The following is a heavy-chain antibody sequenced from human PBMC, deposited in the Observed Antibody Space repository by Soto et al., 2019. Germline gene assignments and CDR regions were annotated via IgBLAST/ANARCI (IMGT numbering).Heavy chain of an antibody. CDR3: ARASMDSSVGSCCYGDFDS. CDR1: GHSINNYY. V-gene: IGHV4-59*01. J-gene: IGHJ4*02. Sequence: SETLSLTCTVSGHSINNYYWSWLRQPPGKGLEWIGYIYSSGSTDYNPSLKSRVIMSIDTSTNQLSLNVTSMTAADTAVYYCARASMDSSVGSCCYGDFDSWGQGILVTVS. CDR2: IYSSGST. D-gene: IGHD2-15*01.